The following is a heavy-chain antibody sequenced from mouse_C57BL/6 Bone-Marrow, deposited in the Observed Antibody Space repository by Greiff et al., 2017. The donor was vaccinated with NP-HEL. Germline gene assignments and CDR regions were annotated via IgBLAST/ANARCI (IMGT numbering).Heavy chain of an antibody. Sequence: VQRVESGAELVRPGTSVKVSCKASGYAFTNYLIEWVKQRPGQGLEWIGVINPGSGGTNYNEKFKGKATLTADKSSSTAYMQLSSLTSEDSAVYFCARKGIYYDYDRFAYWGQGTLVTVSA. V-gene: IGHV1-54*01. CDR3: ARKGIYYDYDRFAY. CDR2: INPGSGGT. D-gene: IGHD2-4*01. J-gene: IGHJ3*01. CDR1: GYAFTNYL.